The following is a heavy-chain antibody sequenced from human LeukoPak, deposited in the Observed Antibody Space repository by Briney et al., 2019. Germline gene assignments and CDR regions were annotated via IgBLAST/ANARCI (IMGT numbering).Heavy chain of an antibody. D-gene: IGHD4-11*01. V-gene: IGHV3-21*01. Sequence: GGSLRLSCAASGFTFSSYSMNWVRQAPGKGLEWVSSISSSSYIYYADSVKGRFTISRDNAKNSLYLQMNSLRAEDTAVYYCARVNDYSNSLDYWGQGTLVTVSS. J-gene: IGHJ4*02. CDR3: ARVNDYSNSLDY. CDR2: ISSSSYI. CDR1: GFTFSSYS.